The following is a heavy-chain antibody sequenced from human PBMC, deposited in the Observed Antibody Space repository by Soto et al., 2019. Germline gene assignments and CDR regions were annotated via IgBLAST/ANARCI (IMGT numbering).Heavy chain of an antibody. D-gene: IGHD2-15*01. CDR3: ARDSVGYCSGGSCRQTFQH. J-gene: IGHJ1*01. Sequence: SVKVSCKASGGTFSSYTISWVRQAPGQGLEWMGRIIPILGIANYAQKFQGRVTITADKSTSTAYMELSSLRSEDTAVYYCARDSVGYCSGGSCRQTFQHWGQGTLVTVSS. CDR1: GGTFSSYT. CDR2: IIPILGIA. V-gene: IGHV1-69*04.